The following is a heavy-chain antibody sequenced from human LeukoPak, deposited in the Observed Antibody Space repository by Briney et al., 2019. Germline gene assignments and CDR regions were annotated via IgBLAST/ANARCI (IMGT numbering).Heavy chain of an antibody. Sequence: SETLSLTCTVSGGSISSSSYYWGWIRQPPGKGLEWIGSIYYSGSTYYNPSLKSRVTISVDTSENQFSLKLSSVTAADTAVYYCARIRGGYYYVVDYWSQGTLVTVSS. CDR1: GGSISSSSYY. CDR2: IYYSGST. D-gene: IGHD3-22*01. V-gene: IGHV4-39*07. CDR3: ARIRGGYYYVVDY. J-gene: IGHJ4*02.